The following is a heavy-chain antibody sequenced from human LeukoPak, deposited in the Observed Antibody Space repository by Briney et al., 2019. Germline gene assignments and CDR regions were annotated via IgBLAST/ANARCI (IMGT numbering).Heavy chain of an antibody. J-gene: IGHJ5*02. V-gene: IGHV4-38-2*02. CDR1: GYSISSGYY. Sequence: SETLSLTCTVSGYSISSGYYWGWIRQPPGKGLEWIGSIYHSGSTYYNPSLKSRVTISVDTSKNQFSLKLSSVTAADTAVYYCARGISSWFDPWGQGTLVTVSS. D-gene: IGHD1-14*01. CDR2: IYHSGST. CDR3: ARGISSWFDP.